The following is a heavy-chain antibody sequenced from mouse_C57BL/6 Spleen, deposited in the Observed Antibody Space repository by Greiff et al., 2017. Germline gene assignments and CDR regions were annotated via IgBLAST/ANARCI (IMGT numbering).Heavy chain of an antibody. J-gene: IGHJ2*01. D-gene: IGHD5-5*01. CDR1: GYSFTDYN. CDR3: ARTGTPTYDFDY. V-gene: IGHV1-39*01. CDR2: INPNYGTT. Sequence: VQLKQSGPELVKPGASVKISCKASGYSFTDYNMNWVKQSNGKGLEWIGVINPNYGTTSYNQKFKGKATFTVDQSSSTAYMQLNSLTSEDSAVYYCARTGTPTYDFDYWGHGTTLTVSS.